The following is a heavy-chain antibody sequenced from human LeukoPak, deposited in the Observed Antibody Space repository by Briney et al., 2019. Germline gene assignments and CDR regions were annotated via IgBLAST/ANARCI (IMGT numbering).Heavy chain of an antibody. CDR1: GFAFSSYA. Sequence: GGSLRLSCAASGFAFSSYAMHWVRQAPGKGLEWVSAISGSGGSTYYADSVKGRFTISRDNSKNTLYLQMNSLRAEDTAVYYCAKDPPGAYYYDSSGYYWGQGTLVTVSS. V-gene: IGHV3-23*01. J-gene: IGHJ4*02. D-gene: IGHD3-22*01. CDR3: AKDPPGAYYYDSSGYY. CDR2: ISGSGGST.